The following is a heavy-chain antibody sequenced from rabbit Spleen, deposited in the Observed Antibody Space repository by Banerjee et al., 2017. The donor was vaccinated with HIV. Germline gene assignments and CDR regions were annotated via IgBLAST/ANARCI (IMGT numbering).Heavy chain of an antibody. V-gene: IGHV1S45*01. J-gene: IGHJ4*01. Sequence: QEQLVESGGGLVQPEGSLTLTCTASGFSFSIMEYMCWVRQAPGMGLEWIGCIDTGSSGSTYYASWAKGRFIMSRTSSTTVTLQMTSLTDADTATYFCARDLVAVIGWNFNLWGQGTLVTVS. CDR1: GFSFSIMEY. CDR3: ARDLVAVIGWNFNL. D-gene: IGHD1-1*01. CDR2: IDTGSSGST.